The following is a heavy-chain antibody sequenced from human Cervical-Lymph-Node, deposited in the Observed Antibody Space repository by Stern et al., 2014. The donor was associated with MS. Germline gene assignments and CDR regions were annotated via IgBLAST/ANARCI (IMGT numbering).Heavy chain of an antibody. CDR2: INPNPGGT. CDR1: EYTFKGNY. D-gene: IGHD3-22*01. J-gene: IGHJ6*02. Sequence: QVQLGQSGAEVRKPGASVRVSCKASEYTFKGNYIHWVRQAPGQGLEWMGRINPNPGGTNYTQKFHGRFAVTRDTSISTVYLEIRGLRPDDTAVYYCARDAGHYDMERNHHFYAMDVWGQGTSVTVSS. V-gene: IGHV1-2*06. CDR3: ARDAGHYDMERNHHFYAMDV.